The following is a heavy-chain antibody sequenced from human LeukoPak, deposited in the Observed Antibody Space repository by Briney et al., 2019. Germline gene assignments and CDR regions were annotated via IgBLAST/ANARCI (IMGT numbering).Heavy chain of an antibody. Sequence: SETLSLTCTVSGGSISSGGYYWSWIRQHPGKGLEGIGYIYYSGSTYYNPSLKSRVTISVATSKNQFSLKLSSVTAADTAVYYCARDRITMVRARSFYGMDVWGQGTTVTVSS. CDR3: ARDRITMVRARSFYGMDV. CDR2: IYYSGST. CDR1: GGSISSGGYY. V-gene: IGHV4-31*03. J-gene: IGHJ6*02. D-gene: IGHD3-10*01.